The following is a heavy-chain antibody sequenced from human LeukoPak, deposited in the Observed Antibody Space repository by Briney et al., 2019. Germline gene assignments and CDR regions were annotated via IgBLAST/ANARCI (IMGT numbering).Heavy chain of an antibody. CDR2: IHYSGST. Sequence: PSETLSLTCTVSGGSISSGGYYWSWIRQPPGKGLEWIGYIHYSGSTNYNPSLKSRVTISVDTSKNQFSLKLSSVTAADTAVYYCARDLRAAYWGQGTLVTVSS. D-gene: IGHD3-16*01. J-gene: IGHJ4*02. CDR3: ARDLRAAY. CDR1: GGSISSGGYY. V-gene: IGHV4-61*08.